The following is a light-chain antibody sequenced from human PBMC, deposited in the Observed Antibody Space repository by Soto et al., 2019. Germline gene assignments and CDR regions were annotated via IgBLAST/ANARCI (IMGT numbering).Light chain of an antibody. J-gene: IGKJ1*01. CDR1: QSVSRY. CDR3: QQRSNWPRT. CDR2: NIS. V-gene: IGKV3-11*01. Sequence: EIVLTQSPATLSLSPGERATLSCRASQSVSRYLTWYQQKPGQAPRLLIPNISNRATGIPARFSGSGSGTDFTLTISSLEPEDFAVYYCQQRSNWPRTFGQGTKVDIK.